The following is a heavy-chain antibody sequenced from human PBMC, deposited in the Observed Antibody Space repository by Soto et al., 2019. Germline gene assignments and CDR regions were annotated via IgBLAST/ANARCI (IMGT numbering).Heavy chain of an antibody. J-gene: IGHJ3*01. CDR2: IHYDGVST. CDR3: ARISALGLAAFDL. Sequence: EVQLVESGGGLVQPGGSLRLSCAASGFTLSIYSMHWVRQAPGKGLEFVSAIHYDGVSTFYANSVKGRFTISRDTSKNTLYLQMGSLSAEDMAVYYCARISALGLAAFDLWGQGTMVTVSS. V-gene: IGHV3-64*01. CDR1: GFTLSIYS.